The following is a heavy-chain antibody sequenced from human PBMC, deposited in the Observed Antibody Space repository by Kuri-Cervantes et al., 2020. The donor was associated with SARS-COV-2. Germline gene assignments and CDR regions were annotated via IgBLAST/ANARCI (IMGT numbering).Heavy chain of an antibody. J-gene: IGHJ6*02. V-gene: IGHV1-3*01. CDR2: INAGNGNT. CDR3: ATDRPRGTVTTWNYYYGMDV. D-gene: IGHD4-17*01. CDR1: GYTFTSYA. Sequence: ASVKVSCKASGYTFTSYAMHWVRQAPGQRLEWMGWINAGNGNTKYSQKFQGRVTITRDTSASTAYMELSSLRSEDTAVYYCATDRPRGTVTTWNYYYGMDVWGQGTTVTVSS.